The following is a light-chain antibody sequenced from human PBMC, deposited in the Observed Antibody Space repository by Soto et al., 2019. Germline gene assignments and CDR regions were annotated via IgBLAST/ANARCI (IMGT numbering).Light chain of an antibody. J-gene: IGKJ1*01. CDR1: ESVSTN. CDR2: AAS. Sequence: ERVVTQSPATLSVSPGEGATLSCRASESVSTNLAWYQQKPGQAPRLLIYAASTRATGVPARFSGSGSETEFTLTISSLQSEDVAAYYWQQYENWPWTFGQGTKVE. V-gene: IGKV3-15*01. CDR3: QQYENWPWT.